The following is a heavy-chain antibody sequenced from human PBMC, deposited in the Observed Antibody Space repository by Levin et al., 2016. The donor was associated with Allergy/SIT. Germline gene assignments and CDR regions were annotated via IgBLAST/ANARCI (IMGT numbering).Heavy chain of an antibody. CDR3: ARDQAFWSGYYGDY. CDR2: IYSGGST. Sequence: GESLKISCAASGFTFNDYAMSWVRQAPGKGLEWVSVIYSGGSTYYADSVKGRFTISRDNAKNSLYLQMNSLRAEDTAVYYCARDQAFWSGYYGDYWGQGTLVTVSS. V-gene: IGHV3-23*03. J-gene: IGHJ4*02. D-gene: IGHD3-3*01. CDR1: GFTFNDYA.